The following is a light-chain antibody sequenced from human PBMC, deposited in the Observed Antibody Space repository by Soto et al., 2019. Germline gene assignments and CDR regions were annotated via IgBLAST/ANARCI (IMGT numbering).Light chain of an antibody. CDR1: QSVSSN. J-gene: IGKJ1*01. V-gene: IGKV3-15*01. CDR3: QQYGSSGT. CDR2: GAS. Sequence: EIVMTQSPATLSVSPGERATLSCRASQSVSSNLAWSQQKPGQAPRLLIYGASTRATGIPARFSGSGSGTEFTLTISSLQSEDFAVYYCQQYGSSGTFGQGTKVEIK.